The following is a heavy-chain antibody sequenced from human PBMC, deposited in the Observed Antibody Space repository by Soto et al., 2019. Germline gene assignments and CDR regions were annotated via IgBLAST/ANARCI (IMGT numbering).Heavy chain of an antibody. CDR1: GYTYISYS. D-gene: IGHD6-19*01. V-gene: IGHV1-3*01. Sequence: GASVKVSCKASGYTYISYSMHWVRQAPGQRLEWMGWINVGNGNTKYSQNLQGRVTIYQDTSASTAYMELSSLTSEDTAVYYCAKERWASGFRGLAPGGQGPLVTVSS. CDR2: INVGNGNT. CDR3: AKERWASGFRGLAP. J-gene: IGHJ5*02.